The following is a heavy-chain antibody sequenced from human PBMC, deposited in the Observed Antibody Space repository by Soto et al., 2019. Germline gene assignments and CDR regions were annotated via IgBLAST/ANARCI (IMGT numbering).Heavy chain of an antibody. D-gene: IGHD3-3*01. J-gene: IGHJ6*02. CDR3: AKDSYYDFWSGYSANYYYGMDV. Sequence: QVQLVESGGGVVQPGRSLRLSCAAPGFTFSSYGMHWVRQAPGKGLEWVAVTSYDGSEKYYADSVKGRFTISRDNSKTTLYLQMNSLRAEDTAVYYCAKDSYYDFWSGYSANYYYGMDVWGQGTTVTVSS. CDR2: TSYDGSEK. V-gene: IGHV3-30*18. CDR1: GFTFSSYG.